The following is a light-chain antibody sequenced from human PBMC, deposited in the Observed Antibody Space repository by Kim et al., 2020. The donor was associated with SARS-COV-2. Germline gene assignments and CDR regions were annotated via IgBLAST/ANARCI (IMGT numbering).Light chain of an antibody. V-gene: IGKV1-16*02. CDR3: QQYVSYPIT. CDR2: GAS. Sequence: DIQMTQSPSSLSASVGDRVTITCRASQDISIYLAWFQQKPGTAPKSLIFGASILQDGVPSKFSGSGSETYFTLTISSLQPEDVATYYCQQYVSYPITFGHGTRLEIK. CDR1: QDISIY. J-gene: IGKJ5*01.